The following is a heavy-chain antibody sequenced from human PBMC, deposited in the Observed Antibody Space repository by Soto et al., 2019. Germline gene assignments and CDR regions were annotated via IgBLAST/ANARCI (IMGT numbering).Heavy chain of an antibody. D-gene: IGHD2-15*01. Sequence: GGSLRLSCVASGFTFSSSEMNWVRLAPGKVLEWVSYISSSGSTVYHADSVEGRFTISRDNAKNSLYLQMNSLRAEDTAVYYCARVMGYCSGGSCYKLFDPWGQGTLVTVSS. CDR2: ISSSGSTV. CDR1: GFTFSSSE. V-gene: IGHV3-48*03. J-gene: IGHJ5*02. CDR3: ARVMGYCSGGSCYKLFDP.